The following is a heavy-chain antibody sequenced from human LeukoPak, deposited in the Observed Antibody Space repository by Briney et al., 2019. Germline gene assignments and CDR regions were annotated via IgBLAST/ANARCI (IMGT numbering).Heavy chain of an antibody. J-gene: IGHJ3*02. Sequence: ASVKVSCKASGYTFTGYYMHWVRQAPGQGLEWMGWINPNSGGTNYAQKFQGRVTMTRDTSISTAYMELSRLRSDDTAVYYCAREWVWYYYDSSGPPGAFDIWGQGTMVTVSS. V-gene: IGHV1-2*02. D-gene: IGHD3-22*01. CDR2: INPNSGGT. CDR3: AREWVWYYYDSSGPPGAFDI. CDR1: GYTFTGYY.